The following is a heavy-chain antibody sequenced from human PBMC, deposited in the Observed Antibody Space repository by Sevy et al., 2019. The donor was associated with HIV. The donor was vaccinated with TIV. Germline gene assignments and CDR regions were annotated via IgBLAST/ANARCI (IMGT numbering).Heavy chain of an antibody. CDR2: KYYRSKWFN. CDR3: AERTNDVYYYGMDV. Sequence: KQSQTLSLTCAISGDSVSSYRASWNWIRQSPSRGLEWLGRKYYRSKWFNDYATSVKSRITINADTSKNQFSLQLNSVTPEDTAVYYCAERTNDVYYYGMDVWAQGTTVTVSS. CDR1: GDSVSSYRAS. J-gene: IGHJ6*02. V-gene: IGHV6-1*01.